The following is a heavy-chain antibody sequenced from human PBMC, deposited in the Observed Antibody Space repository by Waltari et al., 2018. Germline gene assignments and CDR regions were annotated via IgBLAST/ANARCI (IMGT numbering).Heavy chain of an antibody. Sequence: EVQLVESGGGLVQPGGSLRLSCAASGFIFSNYYMRWVRQATGKGLGWVAKIKPDGSEQVFVASVNGRFTSSRDNAKNSLFLQMSSLRAEDTAVYYCATWLQLHFDYWGQGALVTVSS. CDR2: IKPDGSEQ. CDR3: ATWLQLHFDY. J-gene: IGHJ4*02. V-gene: IGHV3-7*01. CDR1: GFIFSNYY. D-gene: IGHD5-12*01.